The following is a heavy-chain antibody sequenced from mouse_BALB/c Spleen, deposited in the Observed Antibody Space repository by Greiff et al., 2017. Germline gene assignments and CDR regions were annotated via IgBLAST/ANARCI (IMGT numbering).Heavy chain of an antibody. CDR2: ISSGGST. J-gene: IGHJ2*01. V-gene: IGHV5-6-5*01. CDR3: ARDGFYY. D-gene: IGHD2-2*01. Sequence: EVMLVESGGGLVKPGGSLKLSCAASGFTFSSYAMSWVRQTPEKRLEWVASISSGGSTYYPDSVKGRFTISRDNARNSLYLQMSSLRSEDTAMYYCARDGFYYWGQGTTLTVSS. CDR1: GFTFSSYA.